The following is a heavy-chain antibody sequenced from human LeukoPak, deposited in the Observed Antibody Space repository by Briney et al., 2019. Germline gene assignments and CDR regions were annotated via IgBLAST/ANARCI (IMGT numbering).Heavy chain of an antibody. D-gene: IGHD3-3*01. Sequence: GGSLRLSCAASGFTFSSYSMNWVRQAPGKGLEWVSSISSSSSYIYYADSVKGRFTISRDNAKNSLYLQMNSLRAEDTAVYYCARDNPYYDFWSGYYQNYYYYYMDVWGKGTTVTVSS. V-gene: IGHV3-21*01. J-gene: IGHJ6*03. CDR3: ARDNPYYDFWSGYYQNYYYYYMDV. CDR1: GFTFSSYS. CDR2: ISSSSSYI.